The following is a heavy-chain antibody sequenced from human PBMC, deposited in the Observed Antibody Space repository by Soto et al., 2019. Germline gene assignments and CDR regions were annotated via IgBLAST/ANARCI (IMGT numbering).Heavy chain of an antibody. D-gene: IGHD6-13*01. CDR3: ARGSSWYTPGYYYYGMDV. V-gene: IGHV3-30-3*01. CDR2: ISYDGSNK. CDR1: GFTFSSYA. J-gene: IGHJ6*02. Sequence: TGGSLRLSCAASGFTFSSYAMHWVRQAPGKGLEWVAVISYDGSNKYYADSVKGRFTISRDNSKNTLYLQMNSLRAEDTAVYYCARGSSWYTPGYYYYGMDVWGQGTTVTVSS.